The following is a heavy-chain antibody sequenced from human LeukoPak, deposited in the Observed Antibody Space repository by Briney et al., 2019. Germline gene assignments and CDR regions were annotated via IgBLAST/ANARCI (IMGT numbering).Heavy chain of an antibody. J-gene: IGHJ4*02. V-gene: IGHV3-21*01. CDR2: ISSSSSYI. D-gene: IGHD1-26*01. CDR1: GFTFSSYS. CDR3: AKDTLRPYVGAPTDY. Sequence: GGSLRLSCGASGFTFSSYSMKWVREAPGKGLEWVSSISSSSSYIYYADSVKGRFTISRDNAKNSLYLQMNSLRAEDTAVYYCAKDTLRPYVGAPTDYWRQGTLAPVSS.